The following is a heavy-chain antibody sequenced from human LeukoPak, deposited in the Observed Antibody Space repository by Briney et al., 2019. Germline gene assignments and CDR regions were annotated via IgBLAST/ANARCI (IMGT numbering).Heavy chain of an antibody. D-gene: IGHD3-10*01. CDR1: GFTFSSYG. CDR2: IWYDGSNK. J-gene: IGHJ4*02. V-gene: IGHV3-33*01. Sequence: GGSLRLSCAASGFTFSSYGMYWVRQAPGKGLEWVAVIWYDGSNKYYADSVKGRFTISRDNSRSTLYLQMNSLRPEDTAIYYCAREGYYGSGSPPSLYFDYWGQGTLVTVSS. CDR3: AREGYYGSGSPPSLYFDY.